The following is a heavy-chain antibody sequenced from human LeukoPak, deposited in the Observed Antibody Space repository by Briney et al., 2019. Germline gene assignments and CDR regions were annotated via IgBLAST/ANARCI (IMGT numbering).Heavy chain of an antibody. CDR1: GFTFSSYA. V-gene: IGHV3-30*04. J-gene: IGHJ4*02. Sequence: GGSLRLSCAASGFTFSSYAMHWVRQAPGKGLEWVAVISYDGSNKYYAGSVKGRFTISRDNSKNTLYLQMNSLRAEDTAVYYCARQYSSGWYCDYWGQGTLVTVSS. CDR2: ISYDGSNK. D-gene: IGHD6-19*01. CDR3: ARQYSSGWYCDY.